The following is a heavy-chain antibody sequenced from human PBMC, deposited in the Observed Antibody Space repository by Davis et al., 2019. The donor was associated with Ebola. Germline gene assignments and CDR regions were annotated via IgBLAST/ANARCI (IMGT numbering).Heavy chain of an antibody. CDR3: ARGRTYRWELPPDY. CDR1: GGSISSSSYY. V-gene: IGHV4-39*01. CDR2: IYYSGST. Sequence: MPSETLSLTCTVSGGSISSSSYYWGWIRQPPGKGLEWIGSIYYSGSTYYNPSLKSRVTISVDTSKNQFSLKLSSVTAADTAVYYCARGRTYRWELPPDYWGQGTLVTVSS. D-gene: IGHD1-26*01. J-gene: IGHJ4*02.